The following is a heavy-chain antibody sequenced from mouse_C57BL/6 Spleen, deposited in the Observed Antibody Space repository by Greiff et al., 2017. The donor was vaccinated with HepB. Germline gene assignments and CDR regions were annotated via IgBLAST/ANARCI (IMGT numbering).Heavy chain of an antibody. Sequence: VQLVESGPGLVAPSQCLSITCTVSGFSLTSYAISWVRQPPGKGLEWLGVIWTGGGTSYNSALKSRLSIIKDNSKSQVFLKMNSLQTDDTARYYCARDIHCYGGRYCFDYWGQGTTLTVSS. CDR1: GFSLTSYA. CDR2: IWTGGGT. V-gene: IGHV2-9-1*01. D-gene: IGHD1-2*01. CDR3: ARDIHCYGGRYCFDY. J-gene: IGHJ2*01.